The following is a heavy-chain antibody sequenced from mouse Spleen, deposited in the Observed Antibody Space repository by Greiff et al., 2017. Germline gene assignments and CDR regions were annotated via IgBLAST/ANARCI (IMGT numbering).Heavy chain of an antibody. Sequence: QVQLKESGAELVRPGASVKLSCTASGYTFTTYPIEWMKQNHGKSLEWIGNFHPYNDDTKYNEKFKGKATLTVEKSSSTVYLELSRLTSDDSAVYYCARQSGVWYFDVWGAGTTVTVSS. CDR2: FHPYNDDT. CDR3: ARQSGVWYFDV. J-gene: IGHJ1*01. CDR1: GYTFTTYP. D-gene: IGHD1-3*01. V-gene: IGHV1-47*01.